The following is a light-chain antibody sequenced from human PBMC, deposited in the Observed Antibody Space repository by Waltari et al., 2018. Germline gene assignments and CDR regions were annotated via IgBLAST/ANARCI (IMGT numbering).Light chain of an antibody. CDR1: QTINNN. J-gene: IGKJ2*01. CDR3: HQNYSSPPHT. Sequence: DVQMFQSPSSLSASVGDRVTITCRAGQTINNNLNWYQQKPGSPPNLLVYAASTLQHGVPSRFRGGRAGAEYTLTISGLQPEDSATYYCHQNYSSPPHTFGQGTKLEIK. CDR2: AAS. V-gene: IGKV1-39*01.